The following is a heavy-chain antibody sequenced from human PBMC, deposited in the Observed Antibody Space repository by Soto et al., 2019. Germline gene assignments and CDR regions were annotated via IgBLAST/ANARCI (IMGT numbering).Heavy chain of an antibody. V-gene: IGHV4-34*01. J-gene: IGHJ4*02. Sequence: QVQLQQWGAGLLKPSETLSLTCAVYGGSFSGYYWSWIRQPPGKGLEWIGEINHSGSTNYNPSLKSRVTISVDTSKNQFSLKLSSVTAADTAVYYCASRRRITMVRGVPWDLWGQGTLVTVSS. CDR1: GGSFSGYY. D-gene: IGHD3-10*01. CDR2: INHSGST. CDR3: ASRRRITMVRGVPWDL.